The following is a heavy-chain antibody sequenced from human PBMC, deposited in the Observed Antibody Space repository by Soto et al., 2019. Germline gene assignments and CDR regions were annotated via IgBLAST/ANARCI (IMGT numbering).Heavy chain of an antibody. Sequence: LRLSCAASGFTFSTYWMTWVRQAPGKGLEWVANIKQDGSEKFYVGSVRGRFTISRDNAKNSMFLQMNSLRAEDTAVYYCARRSSGRLTTAWAPLDWWGQGTLVTVSS. J-gene: IGHJ4*02. D-gene: IGHD2-15*01. CDR2: IKQDGSEK. V-gene: IGHV3-7*03. CDR1: GFTFSTYW. CDR3: ARRSSGRLTTAWAPLDW.